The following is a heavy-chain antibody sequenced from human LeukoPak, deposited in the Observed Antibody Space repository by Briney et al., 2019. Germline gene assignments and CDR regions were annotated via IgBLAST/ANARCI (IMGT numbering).Heavy chain of an antibody. CDR3: AKVSGYSSSWYAGRNYYYGMDV. Sequence: GGSLRLSCAASGFTFSSYAMSWVRQAPGKGLEWVSAISGSGGSTYYADSVKGRFTISRDNSKNTLYLQMNSLRAEDTAVYYCAKVSGYSSSWYAGRNYYYGMDVWGQGTTVTVSS. CDR2: ISGSGGST. V-gene: IGHV3-23*01. CDR1: GFTFSSYA. J-gene: IGHJ6*02. D-gene: IGHD6-13*01.